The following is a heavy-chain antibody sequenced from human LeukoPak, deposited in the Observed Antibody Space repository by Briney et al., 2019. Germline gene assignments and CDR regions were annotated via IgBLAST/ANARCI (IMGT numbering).Heavy chain of an antibody. CDR1: GFTFSSYA. CDR3: ARDRLYAILTGYSFDY. J-gene: IGHJ4*02. V-gene: IGHV3-30-3*01. D-gene: IGHD3-9*01. Sequence: GRSLRLSCAASGFTFSSYAMHWVRQAPGKGLEWVAVISYDGSNKYYADSVKGRFTISRDNSKNTLYLQINSLRAEDTAVYYCARDRLYAILTGYSFDYWGQGTLVTVSS. CDR2: ISYDGSNK.